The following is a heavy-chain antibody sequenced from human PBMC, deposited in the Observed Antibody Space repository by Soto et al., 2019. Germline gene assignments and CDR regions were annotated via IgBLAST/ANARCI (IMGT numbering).Heavy chain of an antibody. J-gene: IGHJ6*03. V-gene: IGHV4-34*01. CDR2: INHSGST. D-gene: IGHD2-15*01. CDR1: GGSFSGYY. CDR3: ARKVRGGSQRHKKKPGDYYYYMDV. Sequence: SDTLSLTCAVYGGSFSGYYWSWIRQPPGKGLEWIGEINHSGSTNYNPSLKSRVTISVDTSKNQFSLKLSSVTAADTAVYYCARKVRGGSQRHKKKPGDYYYYMDVWGKGTTVTVSS.